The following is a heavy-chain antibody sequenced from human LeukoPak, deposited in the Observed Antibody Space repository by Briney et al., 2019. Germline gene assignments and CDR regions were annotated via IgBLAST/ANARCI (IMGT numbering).Heavy chain of an antibody. Sequence: AGRSLRLSCEGSGFTASGFGFSSFAMYWVRQAPGKGLEWVAVMSYDGSSEYYADSVKGRFTISRDNSKNTLYLQMNSLRAEDTAVYYCAKDHYDSSGTFDYWGQGTLVTVSS. D-gene: IGHD3-22*01. CDR1: GFGFSSFA. CDR2: MSYDGSSE. CDR3: AKDHYDSSGTFDY. J-gene: IGHJ4*02. V-gene: IGHV3-30*18.